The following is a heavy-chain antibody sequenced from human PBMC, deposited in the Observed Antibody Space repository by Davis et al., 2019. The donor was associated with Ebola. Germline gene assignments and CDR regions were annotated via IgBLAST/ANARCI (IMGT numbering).Heavy chain of an antibody. Sequence: GESLKISCAASGFTFSDYYMSWVRQAPGKGLEWVSIITGDGYNTKYADSVKGRFTISRDNSKNTLYLQMNSLRVDDTAVYYCAKGSGSGSYPGRTVDHWGQGTLVTVSS. D-gene: IGHD3-10*01. CDR1: GFTFSDYY. CDR3: AKGSGSGSYPGRTVDH. J-gene: IGHJ4*02. CDR2: ITGDGYNT. V-gene: IGHV3-23*01.